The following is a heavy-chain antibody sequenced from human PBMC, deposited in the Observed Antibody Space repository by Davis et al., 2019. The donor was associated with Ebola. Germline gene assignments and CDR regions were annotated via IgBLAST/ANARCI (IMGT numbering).Heavy chain of an antibody. Sequence: ASVTVSCKASGYTFAYYAMNWVRQAPGQGLEWMGWINTKNGNPTYAQGFTGRLVFSLDTSVSTAYLEISSLKAEDTAVYYCARRMDCSGDSCYCLQHWGQGTLVTVSS. V-gene: IGHV7-4-1*02. D-gene: IGHD2-15*01. CDR1: GYTFAYYA. CDR2: INTKNGNP. J-gene: IGHJ1*01. CDR3: ARRMDCSGDSCYCLQH.